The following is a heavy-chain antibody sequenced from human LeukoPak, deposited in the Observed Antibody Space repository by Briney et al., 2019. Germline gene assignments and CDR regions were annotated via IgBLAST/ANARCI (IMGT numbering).Heavy chain of an antibody. CDR3: ARSSGYPYLDY. CDR2: ISRTSDNI. V-gene: IGHV3-48*01. J-gene: IGHJ4*02. Sequence: GGSLRLSCEASGFTFNSYSMNWVHQAPGKGLEWLSYISRTSDNIYYADSVKGRFTISRDNAKNSVYLQMNSLRAEDTAVYYCARSSGYPYLDYWGQGTLVTVSS. D-gene: IGHD3-22*01. CDR1: GFTFNSYS.